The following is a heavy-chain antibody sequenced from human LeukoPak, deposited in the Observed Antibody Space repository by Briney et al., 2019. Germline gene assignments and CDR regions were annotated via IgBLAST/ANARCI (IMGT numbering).Heavy chain of an antibody. CDR2: IYYSGST. V-gene: IGHV4-39*07. D-gene: IGHD6-13*01. J-gene: IGHJ4*02. Sequence: TSETLSLTCTVSGGSTSGSSCYWGWIRQPPGKGLEWIGSIYYSGSTYYNPSLKSRVTISVDTSKNQFSLKLSSVTAADTAVYYCARGAGGYPAYFDYWGQGTLVTVTS. CDR1: GGSTSGSSCY. CDR3: ARGAGGYPAYFDY.